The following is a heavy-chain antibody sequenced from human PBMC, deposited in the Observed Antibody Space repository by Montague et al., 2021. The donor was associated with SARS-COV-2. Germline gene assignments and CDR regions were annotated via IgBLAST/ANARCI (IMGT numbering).Heavy chain of an antibody. CDR2: ISYSGRT. D-gene: IGHD3-10*01. J-gene: IGHJ6*03. V-gene: IGHV4-59*05. CDR1: GGFVSDYY. CDR3: ASSYYYGSGTYVYNYYMDV. Sequence: SETLSLTCAVYGGFVSDYYWSWIRQPPGRGLEWVGSISYSGRTYFSPSLKSRLTISVDSSENQFSLRLSSVTAADTAVYYCASSYYYGSGTYVYNYYMDVWGKGTTVTVSS.